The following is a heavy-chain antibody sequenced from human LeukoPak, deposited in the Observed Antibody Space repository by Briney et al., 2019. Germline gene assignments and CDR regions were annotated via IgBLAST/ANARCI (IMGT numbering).Heavy chain of an antibody. D-gene: IGHD1-7*01. Sequence: GGSLRLSCAASGLTFSSYAMSWVRQAPGKGLEWVSGISGSGGSTYYAGSVKGRFTISRDNSKNTLYLQMNSLRAEDTAVYYCAKDIGSLISRTLDTWGQGTLVTVSS. J-gene: IGHJ4*02. CDR2: ISGSGGST. CDR1: GLTFSSYA. CDR3: AKDIGSLISRTLDT. V-gene: IGHV3-23*01.